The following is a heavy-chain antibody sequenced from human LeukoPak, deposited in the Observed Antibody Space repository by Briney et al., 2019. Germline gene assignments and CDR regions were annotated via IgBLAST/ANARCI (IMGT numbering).Heavy chain of an antibody. Sequence: GGSLRLSCAASGFIFSSYWMHWVRQAPGKGLVWVSRINPGETNIGYADSVEGRFTISRDNAKNTLYLQMNSLRPEDTAVYYCARDYHYGQADYWGQGALVTVSS. V-gene: IGHV3-74*01. J-gene: IGHJ4*02. D-gene: IGHD4-17*01. CDR3: ARDYHYGQADY. CDR2: INPGETNI. CDR1: GFIFSSYW.